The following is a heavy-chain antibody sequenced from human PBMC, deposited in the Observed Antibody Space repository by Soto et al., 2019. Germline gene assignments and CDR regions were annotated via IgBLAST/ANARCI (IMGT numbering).Heavy chain of an antibody. D-gene: IGHD3-22*01. J-gene: IGHJ4*02. Sequence: QVQLQESGPGLVKPSETLSLTCTVSGGSVSSGSYYWSWIRQPPGKGLEWIGYIYYSGSTNYNPSLKSRVTISVDTSKNQFSLKLSSVTAADTAVYYCARGGPYYYDSSNFDYWGQGTLVTVSS. CDR1: GGSVSSGSYY. V-gene: IGHV4-61*01. CDR2: IYYSGST. CDR3: ARGGPYYYDSSNFDY.